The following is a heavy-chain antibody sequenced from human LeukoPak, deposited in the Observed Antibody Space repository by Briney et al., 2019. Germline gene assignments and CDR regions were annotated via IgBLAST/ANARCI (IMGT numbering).Heavy chain of an antibody. Sequence: PGGSLRLSCAASGFTFSSYGMHWVRQAPGKGLEWVAVIWSNGINRYYGESVKGRFTISRDNSKNTLDLQMNSLRLEDTAVYYCAKVADSGGTTNYYFDSWDQGNLVIVSS. CDR2: IWSNGINR. D-gene: IGHD4-11*01. CDR1: GFTFSSYG. J-gene: IGHJ4*02. CDR3: AKVADSGGTTNYYFDS. V-gene: IGHV3-33*06.